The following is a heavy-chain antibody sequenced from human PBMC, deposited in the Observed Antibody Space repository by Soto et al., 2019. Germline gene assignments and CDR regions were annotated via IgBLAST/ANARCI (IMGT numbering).Heavy chain of an antibody. Sequence: SETLSLTCTVSGGSISRYYWSWIRQPPGKGLEWIGYIYYSGSTNYNPSLKSRVTISLDTSKNHFSLKLNSVTAADTAVYYCARGSSSCLIGFDVWGTATMVTLSS. D-gene: IGHD3-3*01. CDR1: GGSISRYY. V-gene: IGHV4-59*12. J-gene: IGHJ3*01. CDR2: IYYSGST. CDR3: ARGSSSCLIGFDV.